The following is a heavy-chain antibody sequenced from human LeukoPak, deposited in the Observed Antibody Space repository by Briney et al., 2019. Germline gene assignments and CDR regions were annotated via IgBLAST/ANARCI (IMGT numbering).Heavy chain of an antibody. V-gene: IGHV3-7*01. CDR2: IKQDGSEK. CDR1: GFTFSSYW. J-gene: IGHJ4*02. D-gene: IGHD5-18*01. CDR3: AREVDTAMVDY. Sequence: GGSLRLSCAASGFTFSSYWMSWVRQAPGKGLEGVANIKQDGSEKYYVESVKGRFTISRDNAKNSLYLQMNSLRAEDTAVYYCAREVDTAMVDYWGQGTLVTVSS.